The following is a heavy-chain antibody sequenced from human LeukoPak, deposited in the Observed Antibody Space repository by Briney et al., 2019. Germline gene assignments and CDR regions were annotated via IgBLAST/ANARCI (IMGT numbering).Heavy chain of an antibody. CDR2: INPNSGGT. CDR1: GYTFTGYY. V-gene: IGHV1-2*02. J-gene: IGHJ4*02. Sequence: ASVKVSCKASGYTFTGYYMHWVRQAPGQGLEWMGWINPNSGGTNYARKFQGRVTMTGDTSISTAYMELSRLRSDDTAVYYCARHSSSRPVYFDYWGQGTLVTVSS. CDR3: ARHSSSRPVYFDY. D-gene: IGHD6-6*01.